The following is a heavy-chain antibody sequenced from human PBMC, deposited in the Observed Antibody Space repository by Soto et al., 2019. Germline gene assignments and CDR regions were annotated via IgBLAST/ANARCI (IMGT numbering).Heavy chain of an antibody. J-gene: IGHJ6*02. CDR2: ISAYNGNT. V-gene: IGHV1-18*04. CDR1: GYTFTSYG. CDR3: ARSRGYKDYYYGMDV. Sequence: ASVKVSCKASGYTFTSYGISWVRQAPGQGLEWMGWISAYNGNTNYAQKLQGRVTMTTDTSTSTAYMELRSLRSDDTAVYYCARSRGYKDYYYGMDVWGQGTTVTVYS. D-gene: IGHD5-18*01.